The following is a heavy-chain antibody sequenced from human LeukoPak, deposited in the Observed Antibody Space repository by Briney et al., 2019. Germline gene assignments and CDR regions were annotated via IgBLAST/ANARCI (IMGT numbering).Heavy chain of an antibody. D-gene: IGHD3-10*01. V-gene: IGHV4-34*01. CDR2: INHSGST. CDR1: GGSISNYY. J-gene: IGHJ4*02. Sequence: SETLSLTCTVSGGSISNYYWSWIRQPPGKGLEWIGEINHSGSTNYNPSLKSRVTISVDTSKNQFSLKLGSVTAADTAVYYCARDRPYYYGSGRGYYFDYWGQGTLVTVSS. CDR3: ARDRPYYYGSGRGYYFDY.